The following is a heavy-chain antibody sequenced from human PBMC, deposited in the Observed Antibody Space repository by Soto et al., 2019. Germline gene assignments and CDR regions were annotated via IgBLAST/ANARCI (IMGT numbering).Heavy chain of an antibody. V-gene: IGHV3-64*01. J-gene: IGHJ6*03. CDR3: ARHARPDFYYMDV. D-gene: IGHD6-6*01. CDR2: ISSNGVGT. CDR1: GFTLSGYA. Sequence: EVQLAESGGGLAQPGGSLRLSCAASGFTLSGYAMDWVRQAPGKGLEYVSGISSNGVGTYYANSVQGRFTISRDNSKNTVYLQMGSMRPEDMAVYYCARHARPDFYYMDVWGKGTTVTVS.